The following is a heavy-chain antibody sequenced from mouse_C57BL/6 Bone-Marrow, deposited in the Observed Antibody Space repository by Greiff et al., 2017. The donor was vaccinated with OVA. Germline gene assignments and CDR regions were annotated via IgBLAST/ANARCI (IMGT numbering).Heavy chain of an antibody. CDR2: ISSGSSTN. CDR1: GFTFSDYG. Sequence: EVKVVESGGGLVKPGGSLKLSCAASGFTFSDYGMHWVRQAPEKGLEWVAYISSGSSTNYYADTLKGRFTISRDNAKNTMFLQMNSLKSEDTALYYCARARGSRYWYFEVWGTGTTVTVSA. V-gene: IGHV5-17*01. CDR3: ARARGSRYWYFEV. J-gene: IGHJ1*03. D-gene: IGHD1-1*01.